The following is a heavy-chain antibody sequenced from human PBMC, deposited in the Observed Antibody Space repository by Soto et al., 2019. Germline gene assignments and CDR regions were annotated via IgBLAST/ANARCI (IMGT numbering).Heavy chain of an antibody. D-gene: IGHD5-12*01. V-gene: IGHV3-7*03. CDR3: ARQGYTDDYHFYGLDV. CDR2: IKQDGSEK. J-gene: IGHJ6*02. CDR1: GFTFSSYW. Sequence: GGSLRLSCAASGFTFSSYWMSWVRQAPGKGLEWVANIKQDGSEKYYVDSVKGRFTISRDNAKNSLYLQMNSLRAEDTAIYYWARQGYTDDYHFYGLDVWGQGTTVTVSS.